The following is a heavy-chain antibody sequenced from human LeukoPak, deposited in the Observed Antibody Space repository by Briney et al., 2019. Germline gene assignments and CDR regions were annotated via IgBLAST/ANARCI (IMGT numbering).Heavy chain of an antibody. J-gene: IGHJ3*02. D-gene: IGHD4-11*01. V-gene: IGHV1-69*05. CDR1: GGTFSSYA. Sequence: ASVKVSCKASGGTFSSYAISWVRQAPGQGLEWMGGIIPIFGTANYAQKLQGRVTITTDESTSTAYMELSSLRSEDTAVYYCARGLAMTTGAFDIWGQGTMVTVFS. CDR2: IIPIFGTA. CDR3: ARGLAMTTGAFDI.